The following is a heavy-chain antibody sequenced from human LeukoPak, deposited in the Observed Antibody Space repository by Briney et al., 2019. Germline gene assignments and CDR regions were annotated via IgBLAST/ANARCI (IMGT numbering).Heavy chain of an antibody. J-gene: IGHJ4*02. Sequence: GGSLRLSCAASGFTFSNYAMSWVRQAPGKGLEWVSGISASGGGTYYAHSVNGRFTISRDNSKNTVSLQMDSLRAEDTALYYCAKSNGYTNSWYDYWGQGTLVSVSS. CDR1: GFTFSNYA. CDR2: ISASGGGT. CDR3: AKSNGYTNSWYDY. V-gene: IGHV3-23*01. D-gene: IGHD6-13*01.